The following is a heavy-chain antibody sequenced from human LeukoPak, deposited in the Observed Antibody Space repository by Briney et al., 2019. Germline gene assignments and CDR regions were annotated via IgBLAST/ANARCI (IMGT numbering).Heavy chain of an antibody. CDR2: ISYDGSNK. CDR1: GFTFSSYA. CDR3: ARDNVSPSYSQLRDSLAYPQHPTGLYYYHGMDV. D-gene: IGHD1-26*01. J-gene: IGHJ6*02. V-gene: IGHV3-30-3*01. Sequence: GRSLRLSCAASGFTFSSYAMHWVRQAPGKGLEWVAVISYDGSNKYYADSVKGRFTISRDNSKNTLYLQMNSLRAEDTAVYYCARDNVSPSYSQLRDSLAYPQHPTGLYYYHGMDVWGQGTTVTVSS.